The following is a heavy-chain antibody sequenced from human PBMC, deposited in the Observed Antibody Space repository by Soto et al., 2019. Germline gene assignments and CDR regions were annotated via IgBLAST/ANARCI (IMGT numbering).Heavy chain of an antibody. CDR3: ARLYYGSGSYYAYYYYGMDV. D-gene: IGHD3-10*01. CDR2: IYYSGST. Sequence: SESLSLTCTVSGGSLSSISYYWVWIRHPPGQVRDWIGSIYYSGSTYYNPSLKSRVTISVDTSKNQFSLKLSSVTAADTAVYYCARLYYGSGSYYAYYYYGMDVWGQGTTVTVSS. V-gene: IGHV4-39*01. CDR1: GGSLSSISYY. J-gene: IGHJ6*02.